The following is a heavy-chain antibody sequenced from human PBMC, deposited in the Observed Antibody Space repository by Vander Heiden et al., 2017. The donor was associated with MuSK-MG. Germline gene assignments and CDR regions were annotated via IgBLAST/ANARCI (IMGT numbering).Heavy chain of an antibody. J-gene: IGHJ3*02. Sequence: QVQLAQSGAEVKKPGASVKVSCKASGYTFTNTYIHWVRQAPGQGLEWMGVINPSGGRTTYAQRFQGRLAMTRDTSTRTVYMELSRLRYEDTAVYFCARDRGDFWSAYSSYDACDIWGQGTMVTVSS. CDR1: GYTFTNTY. CDR3: ARDRGDFWSAYSSYDACDI. V-gene: IGHV1-46*01. D-gene: IGHD3-3*01. CDR2: INPSGGRT.